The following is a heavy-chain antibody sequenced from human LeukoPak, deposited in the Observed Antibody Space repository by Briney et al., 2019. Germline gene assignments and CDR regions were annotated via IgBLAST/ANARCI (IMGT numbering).Heavy chain of an antibody. Sequence: GGSLRLSCAGSGFTFSSYSMNWVRQAAGKGLEWVSSISSSSIYIYDADSVKGRFTISRDHAKNSLYLQMNSLKAEDTAVYYCARAKSDRTLFDACDIWGQGTMVTVSS. J-gene: IGHJ3*02. CDR3: ARAKSDRTLFDACDI. V-gene: IGHV3-21*01. D-gene: IGHD1-14*01. CDR1: GFTFSSYS. CDR2: ISSSSIYI.